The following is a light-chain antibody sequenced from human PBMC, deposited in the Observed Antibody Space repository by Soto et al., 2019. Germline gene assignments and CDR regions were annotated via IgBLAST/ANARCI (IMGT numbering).Light chain of an antibody. Sequence: QSALTQPASVSGSPGQSITISCTGTSSDIGGYNYVSWYQQHPGKAPKLMIYDVNNRPSGVSDRFSGSKSGNTASLTISGLQAEDEADYFCSSYTTSNTRQIVFGTGTKLTVL. CDR3: SSYTTSNTRQIV. CDR2: DVN. V-gene: IGLV2-14*01. CDR1: SSDIGGYNY. J-gene: IGLJ1*01.